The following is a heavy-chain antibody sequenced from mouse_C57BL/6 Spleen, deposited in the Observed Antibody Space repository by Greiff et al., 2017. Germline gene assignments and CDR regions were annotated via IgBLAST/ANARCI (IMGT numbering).Heavy chain of an antibody. V-gene: IGHV1-55*01. J-gene: IGHJ2*01. CDR2: IYPGSGST. CDR3: ARHGSSPCFDY. D-gene: IGHD1-1*01. CDR1: GYTFTSYW. Sequence: QVHVKQSGAELVKPGASVKMSCKASGYTFTSYWITWVKQRPGQGLEWIGDIYPGSGSTNYNEKFKSKATLTVDTSSSTAYMQLSSLTSEDSAVYYCARHGSSPCFDYWGQGTTLTVSS.